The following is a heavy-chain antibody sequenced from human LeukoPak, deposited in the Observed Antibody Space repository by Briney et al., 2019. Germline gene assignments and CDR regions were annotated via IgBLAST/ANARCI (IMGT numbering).Heavy chain of an antibody. J-gene: IGHJ4*02. CDR3: ARDHYDSSGYYLYYFDY. CDR2: INPNSGGT. V-gene: IGHV1-2*02. CDR1: GYTFTGYY. D-gene: IGHD3-22*01. Sequence: ASVKVSCKASGYTFTGYYMHWVRQAPGQGLEWMGWINPNSGGTNYAQKFRGRVTMTRDTSISTAYMELSRLRSDDTAVYYCARDHYDSSGYYLYYFDYWGQGTLVTVSS.